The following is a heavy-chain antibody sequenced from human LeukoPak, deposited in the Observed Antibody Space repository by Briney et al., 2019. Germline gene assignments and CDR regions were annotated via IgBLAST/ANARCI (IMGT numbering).Heavy chain of an antibody. V-gene: IGHV3-30*18. CDR1: GYTLTELS. CDR3: AKDSSGYYYGYFDY. D-gene: IGHD3-22*01. J-gene: IGHJ4*02. Sequence: SCKVSGYTLTELSMHWVRQAPGKGLEWVAVISYDGSNKNYADSVKGRFTISRDNSKNTLYLQMNSLRAEDTAVYYCAKDSSGYYYGYFDYWGQGTLVTVSS. CDR2: ISYDGSNK.